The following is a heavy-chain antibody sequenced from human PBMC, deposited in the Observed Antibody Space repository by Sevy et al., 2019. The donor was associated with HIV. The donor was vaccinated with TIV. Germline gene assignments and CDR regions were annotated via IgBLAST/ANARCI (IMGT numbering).Heavy chain of an antibody. CDR1: GYTFIDYY. V-gene: IGHV1-2*06. D-gene: IGHD3-22*01. J-gene: IGHJ5*02. Sequence: VSMKVSCKASGYTFIDYYIHWVRQAPGQALEWMGRINPNSGATNYAQKFQDRVTMTRDTSISTSYMELRRLRSDDTAVYYCAREDYYDASGGWVDPWGQGTLVTVSS. CDR2: INPNSGAT. CDR3: AREDYYDASGGWVDP.